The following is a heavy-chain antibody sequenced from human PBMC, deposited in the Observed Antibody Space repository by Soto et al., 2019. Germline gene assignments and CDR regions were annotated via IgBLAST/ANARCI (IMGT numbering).Heavy chain of an antibody. D-gene: IGHD4-4*01. CDR2: ISYDGSTI. V-gene: IGHV3-30*18. Sequence: QVQLVESGGGVVRLGGSRGLSVEASGFTFGNFGLNWVGRAQGRGLGGGAIISYDGSTIYYADSVKGRFTISRDNSKNTLYLQLNTLRTEDTAVYYCAKPSQPYSAPYYFDYWGQGTLVTVSS. CDR3: AKPSQPYSAPYYFDY. J-gene: IGHJ4*02. CDR1: GFTFGNFG.